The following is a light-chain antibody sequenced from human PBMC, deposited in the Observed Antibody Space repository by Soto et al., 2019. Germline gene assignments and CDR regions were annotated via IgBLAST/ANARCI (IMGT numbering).Light chain of an antibody. J-gene: IGLJ1*01. CDR1: SSNIESNT. V-gene: IGLV1-44*01. CDR3: VAWDDILNGYV. CDR2: SNY. Sequence: QSVLTQPPSASGTPGQRVTISCSGSSSNIESNTVTWYQQLPGTAPKLVIYSNYDRPSGVPDRFSGSTSGTSASLVIRGLQSEDEADYYCVAWDDILNGYVFGGGTKLTVL.